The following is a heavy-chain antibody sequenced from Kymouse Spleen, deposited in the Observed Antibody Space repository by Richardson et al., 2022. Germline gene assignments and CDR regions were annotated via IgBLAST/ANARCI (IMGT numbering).Heavy chain of an antibody. J-gene: IGHJ4*02. Sequence: QVQLQQWGAGLLKPSETLSLTCAVYGGSFSGYYWSWIRQPPGKGLEWIGEINHSGSTNYNPSLKSRVTISVDTSKNQFSLKLSSVTAADTAVYYCARELWFGEL*PLL*LLGPGNPGHRLL. V-gene: IGHV4-34*01. CDR1: GGSFSGYY. CDR2: INHSGST. D-gene: IGHD3-10*01. CDR3: ARELWFGEL*PLL*L.